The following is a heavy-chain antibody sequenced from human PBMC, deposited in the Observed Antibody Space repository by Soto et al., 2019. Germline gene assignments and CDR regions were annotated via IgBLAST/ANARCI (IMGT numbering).Heavy chain of an antibody. J-gene: IGHJ6*01. CDR3: AKDRGRSGWNRISYLYGMDV. CDR2: ISHDGKNK. D-gene: IGHD6-19*01. Sequence: PWGSLRVSCASSVFAFDVYSMEWVRQAPGRGLELVAVISHDGKNKYYADSVKGRFNFSRDNAKNTLYLQMDRLREEDTAVYYCAKDRGRSGWNRISYLYGMDVWGHGTTVTVSS. V-gene: IGHV3-30*18. CDR1: VFAFDVYS.